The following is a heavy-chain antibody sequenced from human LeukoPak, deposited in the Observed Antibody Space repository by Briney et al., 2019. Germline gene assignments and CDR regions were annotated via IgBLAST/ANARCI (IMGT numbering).Heavy chain of an antibody. J-gene: IGHJ4*02. CDR3: ARGVYPDYFDY. CDR2: MSTSGST. CDR1: GGSISSGSYY. V-gene: IGHV4-61*02. D-gene: IGHD3-16*02. Sequence: SQTLSLTCTVSGGSISSGSYYWSWIRQPAGKGLEWIGRMSTSGSTNYNPPLKSRVTISIDTSKNLLSLKLNSVTAADTAVYYCARGVYPDYFDYWGQGTLVTVSS.